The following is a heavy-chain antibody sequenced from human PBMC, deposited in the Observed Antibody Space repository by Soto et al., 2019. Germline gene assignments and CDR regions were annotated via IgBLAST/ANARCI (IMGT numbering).Heavy chain of an antibody. CDR2: ITPLSGTT. J-gene: IGHJ6*02. CDR1: GGTFSSYA. V-gene: IGHV1-69*18. D-gene: IGHD4-4*01. CDR3: ARVVMTTVPATYYYGMDV. Sequence: QVQLVQSGAEVKKPGSSVTVSCKASGGTFSSYAISWVRQAPGQGLEWMGRITPLSGTTNYAQKFQGRVTTTADGSTSTAYMEVTNLTSEDTAVYYCARVVMTTVPATYYYGMDVWGLGTSVIVS.